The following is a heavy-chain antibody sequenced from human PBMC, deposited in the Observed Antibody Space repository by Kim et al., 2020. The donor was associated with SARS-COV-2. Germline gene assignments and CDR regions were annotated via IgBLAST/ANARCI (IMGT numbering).Heavy chain of an antibody. D-gene: IGHD5-18*01. J-gene: IGHJ6*02. CDR3: ARRRQLWSPGYYGMDV. V-gene: IGHV4-34*01. Sequence: LKGRVTISVDTSKNQFSLKLSSVTAADTAVYYCARRRQLWSPGYYGMDVWGQGTTVTVSS.